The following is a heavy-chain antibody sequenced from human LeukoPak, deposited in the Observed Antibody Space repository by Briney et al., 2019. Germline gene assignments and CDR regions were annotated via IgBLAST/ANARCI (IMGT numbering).Heavy chain of an antibody. J-gene: IGHJ6*03. CDR1: GFTFSSYG. D-gene: IGHD4-17*01. V-gene: IGHV3-30*03. Sequence: GGSLRLSCAGSGFTFSSYGMHWVRQAPGKGLEWVAVISYDGSNRYYADSVKGRFTISRDNAKNSLYLQMNSLRAEDTAVYYCAGAFDYGDYYYYYYMDVWGKGTTVTVSS. CDR2: ISYDGSNR. CDR3: AGAFDYGDYYYYYYMDV.